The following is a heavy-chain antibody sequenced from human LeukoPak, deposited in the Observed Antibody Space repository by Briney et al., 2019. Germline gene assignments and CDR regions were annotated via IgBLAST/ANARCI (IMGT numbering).Heavy chain of an antibody. CDR2: ISGSGGST. Sequence: GGSLRLSCAASGFTFSSYAMSWVRQAPGKGLEWVSAISGSGGSTYYADSVKGRFTISRDNSKNTLYLQMNSLRAEDTAVYYCAKSTDSSGWYHDALDIWGQGTMVTVSS. CDR1: GFTFSSYA. D-gene: IGHD6-19*01. J-gene: IGHJ3*02. CDR3: AKSTDSSGWYHDALDI. V-gene: IGHV3-23*01.